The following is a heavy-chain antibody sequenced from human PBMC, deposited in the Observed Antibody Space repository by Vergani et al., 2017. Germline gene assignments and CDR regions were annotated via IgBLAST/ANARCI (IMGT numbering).Heavy chain of an antibody. CDR2: ISGNNDDI. J-gene: IGHJ3*01. CDR3: VRDVRVSRT. CDR1: GFTFSHYS. V-gene: IGHV3-21*01. Sequence: EVQMVESGGGLVKPGGSLRLFCVASGFTFSHYSMNWVRQAPGKGLGWVLSISGNNDDIYYADSVKGRFTISRDNAKNSLYLDMSSLRAEYTAVYYCVRDVRVSRTWGQGTLVAVSS.